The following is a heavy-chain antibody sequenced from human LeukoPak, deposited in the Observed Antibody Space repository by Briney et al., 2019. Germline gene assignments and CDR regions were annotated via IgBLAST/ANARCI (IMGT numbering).Heavy chain of an antibody. CDR1: GYTFTSYY. J-gene: IGHJ4*02. CDR3: ARRDYTGGSLDY. D-gene: IGHD3-3*01. Sequence: ASVNVSCTASGYTFTSYYMHWVRQAPGQGLEWMGIINPSGGSTSYAQKFQGRVTMTRDTSTSTVYMELSSLRSEDTAVYYCARRDYTGGSLDYWGQGTLVTVSS. CDR2: INPSGGST. V-gene: IGHV1-46*01.